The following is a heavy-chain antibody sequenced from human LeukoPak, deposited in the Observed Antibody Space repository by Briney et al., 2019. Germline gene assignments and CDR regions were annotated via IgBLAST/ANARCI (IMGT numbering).Heavy chain of an antibody. Sequence: GGALRLSCAASGFTFSIYNMNWGRQAPGKGLEWVSYISSSSSTIYYADSVKGRFTISRDNAKNSLYLQMNSLRAEDTAVYYCARDLYSGYDCWGQGTLVTVSS. V-gene: IGHV3-48*04. D-gene: IGHD5-12*01. CDR3: ARDLYSGYDC. CDR2: ISSSSSTI. CDR1: GFTFSIYN. J-gene: IGHJ4*02.